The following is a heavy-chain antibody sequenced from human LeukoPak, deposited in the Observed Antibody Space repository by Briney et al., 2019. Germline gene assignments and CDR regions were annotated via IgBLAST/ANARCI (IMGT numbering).Heavy chain of an antibody. J-gene: IGHJ4*02. CDR2: ISTDGSRT. CDR1: GFTFSSYW. D-gene: IGHD1-7*01. Sequence: GGSLRLSCAASGFTFSSYWMHWVRQAPGKGLVWVSRISTDGSRTNYADSVKGRFTISRDNSKNTLYLQMNSLSAEDTAVYYCAGQLRPHSPFDYWGQGTLVTVSS. CDR3: AGQLRPHSPFDY. V-gene: IGHV3-74*01.